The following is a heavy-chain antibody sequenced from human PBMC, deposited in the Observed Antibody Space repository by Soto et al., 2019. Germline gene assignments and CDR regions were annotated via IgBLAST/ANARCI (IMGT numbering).Heavy chain of an antibody. D-gene: IGHD3-10*01. CDR3: AKSAMVRGGGWFDP. CDR2: ISASGGNT. V-gene: IGHV3-23*01. Sequence: EVQLLESGGGLVQPGGSLRLSCAASRFTFSTYAMSWVRQAPGKGLEWVSDISASGGNTYYADSVKGRFTISRDNSKNTLYLKMNSLRAEDTAVYYCAKSAMVRGGGWFDPWGQGTLVTVSS. CDR1: RFTFSTYA. J-gene: IGHJ5*02.